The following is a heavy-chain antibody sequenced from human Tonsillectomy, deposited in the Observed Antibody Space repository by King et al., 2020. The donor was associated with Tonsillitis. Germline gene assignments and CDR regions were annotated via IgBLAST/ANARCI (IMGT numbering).Heavy chain of an antibody. V-gene: IGHV4-39*01. CDR3: VGYTSGWYDVNY. Sequence: LQLQESGPGLVKPSETLSLTCAVSGGSITTGSFYWGWIRQTPGTGLRWIGSIHNSGRTYYNPSLKNPVTISVDPSKNQFSLRLSSVTAADTAVYYCVGYTSGWYDVNYWGQGTLVTVSS. D-gene: IGHD6-19*01. J-gene: IGHJ4*02. CDR2: IHNSGRT. CDR1: GGSITTGSFY.